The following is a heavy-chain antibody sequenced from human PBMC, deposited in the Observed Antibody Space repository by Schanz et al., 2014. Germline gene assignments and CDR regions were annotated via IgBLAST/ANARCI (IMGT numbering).Heavy chain of an antibody. CDR2: ILYDGSKT. J-gene: IGHJ4*02. D-gene: IGHD3-16*01. CDR1: GFSFSTYA. V-gene: IGHV3-30*04. CDR3: AKDGTSLITFGGVSGEFDY. Sequence: QVQLVESGGGVVQPGRSLRLSCAASGFSFSTYAMHWVRQAPGKGLEWVAVILYDGSKTYYADSVKGRFTISRDNSKNTLYLQMNSLRAEDTAVYYRAKDGTSLITFGGVSGEFDYWGQGTLVTVSS.